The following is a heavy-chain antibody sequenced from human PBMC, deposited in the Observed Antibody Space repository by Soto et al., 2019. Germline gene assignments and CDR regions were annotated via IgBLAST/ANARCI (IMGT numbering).Heavy chain of an antibody. Sequence: GGSLRLSCAASGFTFSSYSMNWVRQAPGKGLEWVSSISSSSSYIYYADSVKGRFTISRDNAKNSLYLQMNSLRAEDTAVYYCAIDGPPNRYDYVRGSYRTAYYYYGMDVWGQGTTVTVSS. CDR3: AIDGPPNRYDYVRGSYRTAYYYYGMDV. D-gene: IGHD3-16*02. CDR1: GFTFSSYS. J-gene: IGHJ6*02. CDR2: ISSSSSYI. V-gene: IGHV3-21*01.